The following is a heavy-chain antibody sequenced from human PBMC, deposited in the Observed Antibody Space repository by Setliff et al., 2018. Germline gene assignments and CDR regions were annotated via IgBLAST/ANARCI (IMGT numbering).Heavy chain of an antibody. V-gene: IGHV4-34*01. CDR1: GGSFSTYY. CDR2: INHSGST. D-gene: IGHD1-26*01. CDR3: PGCGRPCLGAPLCALGHVGPSGAVWDHVQQKAFLWEVGLCC. Sequence: SETLSLTCAVYGGSFSTYYWIWIRQPPGKGLEWIGEINHSGSTNYNPSLKSPVTISVDTSKNQFSLKLSSVTAADTALYYCPGCGRPCLGAPLCALGHVGPSGAVWDHVQQKAFLWEVGLCCWGKG. J-gene: IGHJ6*03.